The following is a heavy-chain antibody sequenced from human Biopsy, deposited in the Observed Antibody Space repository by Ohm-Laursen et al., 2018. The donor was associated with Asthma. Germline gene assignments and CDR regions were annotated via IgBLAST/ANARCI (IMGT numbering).Heavy chain of an antibody. CDR2: IFYSGAT. CDR1: GGSVSSDKYY. D-gene: IGHD5-12*01. Sequence: SQTLSLTRPVSGGSVSSDKYYWSWIRQPPGKGLEWIAYIFYSGATNYNPALKSRVAQSIDTSKSQFSLRLNSLSPADTAVYYCARGTIVAGIDYWGRGTLVTVSS. J-gene: IGHJ4*02. CDR3: ARGTIVAGIDY. V-gene: IGHV4-30-4*01.